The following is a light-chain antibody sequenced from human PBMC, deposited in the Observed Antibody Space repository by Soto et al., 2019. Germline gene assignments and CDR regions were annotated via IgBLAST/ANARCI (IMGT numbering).Light chain of an antibody. J-gene: IGKJ1*01. Sequence: DIQVTQSPSTLSASVGDRVTITCRASQSIDTWLAWYQQKPKRVPKLLIYDASSLESGVPLRFRGSGSGTEFTLTISSLQPDDFATYYCQQYNTYSPWTFGQGTKVAIK. CDR2: DAS. CDR1: QSIDTW. CDR3: QQYNTYSPWT. V-gene: IGKV1-5*01.